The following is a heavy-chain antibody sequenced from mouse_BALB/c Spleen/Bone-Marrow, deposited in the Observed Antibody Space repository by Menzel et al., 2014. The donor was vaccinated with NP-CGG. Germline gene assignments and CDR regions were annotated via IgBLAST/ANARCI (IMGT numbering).Heavy chain of an antibody. CDR2: INPSTGYT. J-gene: IGHJ4*01. V-gene: IGHV1-7*01. D-gene: IGHD1-1*01. CDR1: GYTFTSYW. CDR3: ARQITTVDYAMDY. Sequence: QVQLQQSGAELAKPGASVKMSCKASGYTFTSYWMHWVKQRPGQGLEWIGYINPSTGYTEYNQKFKDKATLTADKSSSTACMQLNSRTSEDSAVYYCARQITTVDYAMDYWGQGTSVTVSS.